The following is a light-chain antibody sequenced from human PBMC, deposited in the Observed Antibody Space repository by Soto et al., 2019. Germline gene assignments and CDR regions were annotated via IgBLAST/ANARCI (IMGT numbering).Light chain of an antibody. CDR2: DAS. V-gene: IGKV3-11*01. CDR1: QCVSSY. CDR3: QQRSNWPRT. J-gene: IGKJ1*01. Sequence: EMVLTQSPATLSLSPGERATLSCRASQCVSSYLAWYQQKPGQAPRLLIYDASNRATGIPARFSGSGSGTDFTLTISSLEPEDFAVYYCQQRSNWPRTFGQGTKVEIK.